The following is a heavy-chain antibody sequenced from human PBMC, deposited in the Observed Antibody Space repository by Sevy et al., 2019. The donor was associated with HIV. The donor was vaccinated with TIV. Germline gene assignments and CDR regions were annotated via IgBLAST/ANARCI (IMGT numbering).Heavy chain of an antibody. Sequence: SETLSLTCTVSGGSISSYYWSWIRQPAGKGLEWIGRIYTSGSTNYNPSLKSRVTMPVDTSKNQFYLRLSPVTAADTAVYFCARVKEYYDILTGLTYDAFDIWGQGTMVTVSS. CDR1: GGSISSYY. V-gene: IGHV4-4*07. CDR3: ARVKEYYDILTGLTYDAFDI. CDR2: IYTSGST. J-gene: IGHJ3*02. D-gene: IGHD3-9*01.